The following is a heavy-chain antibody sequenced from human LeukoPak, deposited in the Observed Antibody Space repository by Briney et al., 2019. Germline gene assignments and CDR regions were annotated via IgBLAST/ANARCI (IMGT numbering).Heavy chain of an antibody. Sequence: GGSLRLSCAASGFTFSSYSMNWVRQAPGKGLEWVSSISSSSNYMYYADSVKGRFTISRDNAKNSLYLQMNSLRAEDTALYYCAREYSGYDHRWFDPWGQGTLVTVSS. CDR3: AREYSGYDHRWFDP. V-gene: IGHV3-21*04. J-gene: IGHJ5*02. D-gene: IGHD5-12*01. CDR2: ISSSSNYM. CDR1: GFTFSSYS.